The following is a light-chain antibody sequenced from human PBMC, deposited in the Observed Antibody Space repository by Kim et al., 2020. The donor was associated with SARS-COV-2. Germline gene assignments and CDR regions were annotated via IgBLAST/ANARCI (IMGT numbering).Light chain of an antibody. CDR1: RSVSSSY. J-gene: IGKJ5*01. V-gene: IGKV3-20*01. CDR3: QQYGSSPLIT. CDR2: GAS. Sequence: PGESATLSCRASRSVSSSYLAWYQQKPGQAPRLLIYGASSRATGIPDRFSGSGSGTDFTLTISRLEPEDFAVYYCQQYGSSPLITFGQGTRLEIK.